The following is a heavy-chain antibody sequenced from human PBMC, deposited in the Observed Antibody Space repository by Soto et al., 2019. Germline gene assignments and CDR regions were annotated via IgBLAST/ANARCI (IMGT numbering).Heavy chain of an antibody. V-gene: IGHV3-7*03. CDR3: ARARIDY. J-gene: IGHJ4*02. CDR2: ISPEGSEK. CDR1: GCIFSDYW. Sequence: EVQLVESGGGLVQPGRSLRLSCAVSGCIFSDYWMTWVRQAPGKGLEWVATISPEGSEKYYVDSLKGRFTISRDNAKNSLYLQMISLRAEDTALYYCARARIDYWGRGTLITVSS.